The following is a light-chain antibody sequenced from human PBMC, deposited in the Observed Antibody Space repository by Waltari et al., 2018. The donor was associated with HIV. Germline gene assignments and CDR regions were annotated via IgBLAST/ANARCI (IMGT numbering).Light chain of an antibody. V-gene: IGLV2-14*01. CDR2: EVS. J-gene: IGLJ2*01. CDR3: SSLTTTNTLL. Sequence: QSALTQPASVSGSPGQSITISCTGTSRDVGAYHYVSWYQQPPGTAPKLMIFEVSNRPSGISVRFSGSKSGNTASLTICGRQAEDEADYYCSSLTTTNTLLFGGGTEVTVL. CDR1: SRDVGAYHY.